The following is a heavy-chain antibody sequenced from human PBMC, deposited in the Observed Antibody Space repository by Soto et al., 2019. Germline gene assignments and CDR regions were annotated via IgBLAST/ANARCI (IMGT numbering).Heavy chain of an antibody. V-gene: IGHV3-30*04. CDR1: GFTFSTYA. CDR2: ISYDGSNG. J-gene: IGHJ4*02. D-gene: IGHD6-6*01. CDR3: ARDLYNSSSLGGY. Sequence: QVQLVESGGGVVQPGRSLSLSCTASGFTFSTYAMHWVRQAPGKGLEWVAVISYDGSNGHYADFVKGRFTISRDNSKNTLSLQMNSLRVEDTAVYFCARDLYNSSSLGGYWDQGTLVTVSS.